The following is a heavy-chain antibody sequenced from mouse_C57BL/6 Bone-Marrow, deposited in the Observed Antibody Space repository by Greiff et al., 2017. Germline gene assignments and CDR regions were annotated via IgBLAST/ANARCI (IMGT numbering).Heavy chain of an antibody. J-gene: IGHJ1*03. CDR1: GYTFTSYW. Sequence: QVQLKQPGAELVKPGASVKMSCKASGYTFTSYWITWVKQRPGQGLEWIGDIYPGSGSTNYNEKFKSKATLTVDTSSSTAYMQLSSLTSEDSAVYYCDIYYGYYGWYFGVWGKGTTVTVSS. CDR3: DIYYGYYGWYFGV. CDR2: IYPGSGST. V-gene: IGHV1-55*01. D-gene: IGHD2-1*01.